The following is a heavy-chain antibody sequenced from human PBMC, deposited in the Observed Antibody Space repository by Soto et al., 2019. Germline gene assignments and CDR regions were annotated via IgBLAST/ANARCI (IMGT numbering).Heavy chain of an antibody. CDR3: ASDLYGSGSYYFDY. CDR1: GYMFTSYD. J-gene: IGHJ4*02. V-gene: IGHV1-8*01. Sequence: QVQLVQSGAEVKKPGASVKVSCKASGYMFTSYDINWVRQATGQGLEWMGWMNPNSGNTGYAQKFQGRVTMTRNTSISIAYMELSSLRSEDTAVYYCASDLYGSGSYYFDYWGQGTLVTVSS. D-gene: IGHD3-10*01. CDR2: MNPNSGNT.